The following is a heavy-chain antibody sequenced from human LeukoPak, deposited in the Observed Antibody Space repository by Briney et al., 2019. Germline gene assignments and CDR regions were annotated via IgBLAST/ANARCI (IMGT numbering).Heavy chain of an antibody. CDR3: ARGPYGAEYYYYMDV. D-gene: IGHD2-8*01. CDR2: ISSNGGST. V-gene: IGHV3-64*01. Sequence: GGSLRLSCAASGFTFSSYGMHWVRQAPGKGLEYVSAISSNGGSTYYANSVKGRFTISRDNSKNTLYLQMGSLRAEDMAVYYCARGPYGAEYYYYMDVWGKGTTVTVSS. J-gene: IGHJ6*03. CDR1: GFTFSSYG.